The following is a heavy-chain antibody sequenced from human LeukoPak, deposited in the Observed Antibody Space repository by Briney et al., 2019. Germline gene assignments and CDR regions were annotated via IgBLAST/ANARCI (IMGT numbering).Heavy chain of an antibody. D-gene: IGHD5-12*01. J-gene: IGHJ6*02. Sequence: GGSLRLSCAASGFTFSSYGMHWVRQAPGKGLEWVAAISYDGSNKYYADSVKGRFTISRDNSKNTLYLQMNSLRAEDTAVYYCAKEYGGYSGYDYYYYYYGMDVWGQGTTVTVSS. CDR1: GFTFSSYG. V-gene: IGHV3-30*18. CDR3: AKEYGGYSGYDYYYYYYGMDV. CDR2: ISYDGSNK.